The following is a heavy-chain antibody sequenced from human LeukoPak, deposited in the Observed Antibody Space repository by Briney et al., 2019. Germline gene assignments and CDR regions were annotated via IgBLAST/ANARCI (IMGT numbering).Heavy chain of an antibody. CDR2: ISNDGTNE. D-gene: IGHD4-17*01. V-gene: IGHV3-30*04. CDR3: AVDYGDYIDAFDI. Sequence: PGGSLRLSCAASGFTFSSYAMHWVRQAPGKGLEWVAVISNDGTNEYYADSMKGRFTISRDNSKNTLYLQMNSLTGGDTAVYYCAVDYGDYIDAFDIWDQGTMVTVSS. J-gene: IGHJ3*02. CDR1: GFTFSSYA.